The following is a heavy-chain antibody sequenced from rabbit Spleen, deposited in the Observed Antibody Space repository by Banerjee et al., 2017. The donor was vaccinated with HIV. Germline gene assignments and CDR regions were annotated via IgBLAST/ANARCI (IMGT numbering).Heavy chain of an antibody. Sequence: QSLEESGGDLVKPGASLTLTYTASGFTVSGSYRMCWVRQAPGKGLEWIACIYSSSNSISYASWAKGRFTISKTSSTTVTLQMTRLTAADTATYFCARDTSSSFSSYGMDLWGPGTLVTVS. CDR2: IYSSSNSI. D-gene: IGHD1-1*01. J-gene: IGHJ6*01. CDR3: ARDTSSSFSSYGMDL. CDR1: GFTVSGSYR. V-gene: IGHV1S40*01.